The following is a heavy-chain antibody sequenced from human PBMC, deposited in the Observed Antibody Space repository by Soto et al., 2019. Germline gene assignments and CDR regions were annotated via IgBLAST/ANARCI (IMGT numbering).Heavy chain of an antibody. Sequence: PGGSLRLSCAASGFTFSSYAMHWVRQAPGKGLEYVSAIILYDGSNKYHADSVKGRFTISRDNSKNTLYLEMNSLRVEDTAVYYCARDLGGTTVTYIDFWGHGVQVTVSS. CDR3: ARDLGGTTVTYIDF. CDR2: ILYDGSNK. CDR1: GFTFSSYA. V-gene: IGHV3-30*04. J-gene: IGHJ4*01. D-gene: IGHD4-17*01.